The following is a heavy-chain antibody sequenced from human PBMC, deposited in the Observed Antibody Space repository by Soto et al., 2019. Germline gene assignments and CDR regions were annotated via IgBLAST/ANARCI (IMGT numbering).Heavy chain of an antibody. V-gene: IGHV3-23*01. Sequence: GGSLRLSCAASGFTFSSYAMSWVRQAPGKGLEWVSAISGSGGSTYYADSVKGRFTISRDNSKNTLYLQMNSLRAEDTAVYYCAKNPMIVVVITEGWFDPWGQGTLVTV. D-gene: IGHD3-22*01. CDR2: ISGSGGST. J-gene: IGHJ5*02. CDR3: AKNPMIVVVITEGWFDP. CDR1: GFTFSSYA.